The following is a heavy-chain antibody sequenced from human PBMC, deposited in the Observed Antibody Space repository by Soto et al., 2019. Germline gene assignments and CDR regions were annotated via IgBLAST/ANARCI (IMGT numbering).Heavy chain of an antibody. V-gene: IGHV5-51*01. D-gene: IGHD3-16*01. Sequence: GESLKISCKASGYIIKNYWIGWVRQMPGQGLEWMGIIFPDDSDTRYSPSFQGHVTISVDKSISTAYVQWSSLKASDSAIYYCFRGGVTSRTFDYWGQGTLVTSPQ. CDR1: GYIIKNYW. CDR2: IFPDDSDT. J-gene: IGHJ4*02. CDR3: FRGGVTSRTFDY.